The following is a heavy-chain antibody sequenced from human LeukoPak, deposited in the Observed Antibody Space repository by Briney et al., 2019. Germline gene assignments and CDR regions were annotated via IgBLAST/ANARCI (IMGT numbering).Heavy chain of an antibody. J-gene: IGHJ4*02. V-gene: IGHV1-18*01. CDR2: ISAYSGNT. D-gene: IGHD3-3*01. Sequence: GASVKVSCKASGYTFTSYDINWVRQATGQGLEWMGWISAYSGNTIYTQKFQGRLTMTTDTSTTTAYMGLRSLRSDDTAVYYCAREGIFGVNDYWGQGTLVTVSS. CDR1: GYTFTSYD. CDR3: AREGIFGVNDY.